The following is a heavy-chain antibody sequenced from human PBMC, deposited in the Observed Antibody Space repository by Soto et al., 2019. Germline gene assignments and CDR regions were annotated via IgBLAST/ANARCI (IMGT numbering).Heavy chain of an antibody. J-gene: IGHJ4*02. CDR1: GFTFSSYA. Sequence: GGSLRLSCVASGFTFSSYAMSWVRQAPVKWLEWVSTISVSCGGSTYYADSVNGRFTISRDNSKNTLYLQMNSLRAEDTAVYYCATVTYYYDTSVYSYFDYWGQGTQVTVS. D-gene: IGHD3-22*01. CDR3: ATVTYYYDTSVYSYFDY. V-gene: IGHV3-23*01. CDR2: ISVSCGGST.